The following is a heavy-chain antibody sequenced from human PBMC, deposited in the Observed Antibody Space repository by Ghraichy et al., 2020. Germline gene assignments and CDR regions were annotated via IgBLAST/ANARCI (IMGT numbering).Heavy chain of an antibody. CDR2: INHSGST. D-gene: IGHD3-9*01. J-gene: IGHJ3*02. V-gene: IGHV4-34*01. CDR1: GGSFSGYY. Sequence: SETLSLTCAVYGGSFSGYYWSCIRQPPGKGLEWIGEINHSGSTNYNPSLKSRVTISVDTSKNQFSLKLSSVTAADTAVYYCARHDTVGDAFDIWGQGTMVTVSS. CDR3: ARHDTVGDAFDI.